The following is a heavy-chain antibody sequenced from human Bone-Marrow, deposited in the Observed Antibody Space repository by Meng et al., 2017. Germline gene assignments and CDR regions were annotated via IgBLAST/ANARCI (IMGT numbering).Heavy chain of an antibody. Sequence: ESLKISCAVSGYSISSGYYWGWIRQPPGKGLEWIGSIYHSGSTYYNPSLKSRVTISVDTSKNQFSLKLSPVTAADTAVYYCAREGRGYDILTGYYRPYYYYGMDVWGQGTTVTVSS. V-gene: IGHV4-38-2*02. D-gene: IGHD3-9*01. J-gene: IGHJ6*02. CDR2: IYHSGST. CDR3: AREGRGYDILTGYYRPYYYYGMDV. CDR1: GYSISSGYY.